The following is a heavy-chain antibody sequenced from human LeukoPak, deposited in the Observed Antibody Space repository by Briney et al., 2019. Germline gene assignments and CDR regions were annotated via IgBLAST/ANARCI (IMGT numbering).Heavy chain of an antibody. J-gene: IGHJ4*02. Sequence: PGGSLRLSCAASGFIFRNHGMHWVRQAPGKGLEWVTFIWYDGSEKYYADSVRGRFTISRDNSKNTVNLQMNSLRTEDTALSYCAKDLSSGWSFDSWGQGTLVTVSS. D-gene: IGHD6-19*01. CDR2: IWYDGSEK. CDR3: AKDLSSGWSFDS. V-gene: IGHV3-30*02. CDR1: GFIFRNHG.